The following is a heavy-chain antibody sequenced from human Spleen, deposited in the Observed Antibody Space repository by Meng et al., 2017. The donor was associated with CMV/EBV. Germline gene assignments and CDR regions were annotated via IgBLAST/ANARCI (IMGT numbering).Heavy chain of an antibody. CDR3: MKRWGSSY. CDR2: ISGSGGST. D-gene: IGHD6-6*01. Sequence: GESLKISCAASGFTFSSYAMSWVRQAPGKGLEWVSAISGSGGSTYYADSVKGRFTISRDNSKNTLYLQMNSLRAEDTAVYYCMKRWGSSYWGQGTLVTVSS. V-gene: IGHV3-23*01. CDR1: GFTFSSYA. J-gene: IGHJ4*02.